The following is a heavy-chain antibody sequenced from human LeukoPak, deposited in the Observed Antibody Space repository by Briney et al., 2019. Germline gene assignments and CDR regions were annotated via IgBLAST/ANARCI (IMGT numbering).Heavy chain of an antibody. Sequence: GGSLRLSCAASGFMFSSNWMSWVRLAPGKGLEWVASINSDGSEGYYADVVKGRFTISRDNAKNSLYLQINSLRAEDTAVYYCARSSYSSSSSVWGQGTMVTVSS. CDR3: ARSSYSSSSSV. J-gene: IGHJ3*01. CDR1: GFMFSSNW. D-gene: IGHD6-6*01. V-gene: IGHV3-7*03. CDR2: INSDGSEG.